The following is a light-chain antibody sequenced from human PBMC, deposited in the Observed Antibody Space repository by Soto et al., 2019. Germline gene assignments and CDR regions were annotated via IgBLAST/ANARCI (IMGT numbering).Light chain of an antibody. CDR3: ATWDDSLNGGV. Sequence: QSVLTQPPSASGTPGQRVSISCSGGSSNIGTNTVNWYQHLPGTAPKLLIFSNDERPSGVPDRFSGSKSGTSASLAISGLQSEDEADYYCATWDDSLNGGVFGGGTKVTVL. J-gene: IGLJ3*02. CDR1: SSNIGTNT. V-gene: IGLV1-44*01. CDR2: SND.